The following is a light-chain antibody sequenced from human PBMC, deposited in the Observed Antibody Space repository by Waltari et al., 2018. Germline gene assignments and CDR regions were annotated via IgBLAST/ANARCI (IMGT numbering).Light chain of an antibody. Sequence: QSALTQPASVSGSPGQSITISCTGTSSDVGAYNYVSWYQQHPGKAPKLIIYEVNNRPSGVSNRVSGSKSGNTASLTISGLQAEDEADYYCSSYTTYTTLVFGGGTKVTVL. CDR1: SSDVGAYNY. CDR2: EVN. V-gene: IGLV2-14*01. J-gene: IGLJ3*02. CDR3: SSYTTYTTLV.